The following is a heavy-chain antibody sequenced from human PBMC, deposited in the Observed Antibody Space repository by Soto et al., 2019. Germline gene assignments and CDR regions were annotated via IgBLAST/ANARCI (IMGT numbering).Heavy chain of an antibody. J-gene: IGHJ4*02. CDR1: GFTFISHT. CDR3: SREVQPVFRREYDY. V-gene: IGHV3-21*04. Sequence: EVQLVESGGGLVKPGGSLRLSCAVSGFTFISHTLNWVRQAPGKGLEWVSSISGSGSPYYADSVKGRFTISIDNAQNTLYLQMSSLRAEDTAVYYCSREVQPVFRREYDYWGQGTLVTVSS. CDR2: ISGSGSP.